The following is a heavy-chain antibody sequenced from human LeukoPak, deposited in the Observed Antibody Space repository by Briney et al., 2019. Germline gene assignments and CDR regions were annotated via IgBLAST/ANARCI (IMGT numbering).Heavy chain of an antibody. CDR3: ARGYCSGGGCYPEGNWFDP. CDR2: IYYSGST. Sequence: PSETLSLTCTVSGGSISSSSYYWSWIRQPPGKGLEWIGYIYYSGSTNYNPSLKSRVTISPETSKNQFSLRLSSVTAADTAVYYCARGYCSGGGCYPEGNWFDPWGQGTLVTVSS. D-gene: IGHD2-15*01. V-gene: IGHV4-61*01. CDR1: GGSISSSSYY. J-gene: IGHJ5*02.